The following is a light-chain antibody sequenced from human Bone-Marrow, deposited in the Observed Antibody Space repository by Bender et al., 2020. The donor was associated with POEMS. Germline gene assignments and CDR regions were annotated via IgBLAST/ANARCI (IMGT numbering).Light chain of an antibody. Sequence: QSALTQPRAVSGSPGQSVAISCTGTSSDVGGYNYVSWYQQHPGKAPKLMIYDVSKRPSGVPDRFSGSKSGNTASLTISGLQAEDEADYYCCFCAPRGSCVFGSGTTVTVL. CDR3: CFCAPRGSCV. J-gene: IGLJ1*01. CDR2: DVS. CDR1: SSDVGGYNY. V-gene: IGLV2-11*01.